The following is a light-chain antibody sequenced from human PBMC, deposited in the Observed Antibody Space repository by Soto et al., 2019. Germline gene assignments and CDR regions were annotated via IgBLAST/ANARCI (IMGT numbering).Light chain of an antibody. CDR1: SSNIGSNY. Sequence: QLVLTQPPSASGTPGQSVTISCSGSSSNIGSNYVYWYQQLPGSAPKLLIYRNNQRPSGVPDRISGSKSGTSASLAISGLRSEDEADYYCAAWDDILSGPVFGGGTKLTVL. V-gene: IGLV1-47*01. CDR3: AAWDDILSGPV. J-gene: IGLJ2*01. CDR2: RNN.